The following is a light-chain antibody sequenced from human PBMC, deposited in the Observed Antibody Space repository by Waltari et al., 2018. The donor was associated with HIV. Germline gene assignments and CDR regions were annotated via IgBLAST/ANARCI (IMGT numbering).Light chain of an antibody. Sequence: AVTQPASVSGLPGQSTTISCTGGDSDFGLYNFVSWYQQHSGKPPKLILYDVGSRSSGVSDRFSGAISGNTASLTISELRAEDEAHYYCASFTADNTVPFGGGTEVTVL. J-gene: IGLJ3*02. V-gene: IGLV2-14*03. CDR1: DSDFGLYNF. CDR3: ASFTADNTVP. CDR2: DVG.